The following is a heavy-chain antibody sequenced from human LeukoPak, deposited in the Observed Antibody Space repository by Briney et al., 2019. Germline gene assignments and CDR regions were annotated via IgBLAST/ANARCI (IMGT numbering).Heavy chain of an antibody. Sequence: ASVKVSCKVSGYTLTELSMHWVRQAPGKGLEWMGGFDPEDGETIYAQKFQGRATMTEDTSTDTAYMELSSLRSEDTAVYYCATSGSGWPPNAFDIWGQGTMVTVSS. V-gene: IGHV1-24*01. CDR2: FDPEDGET. CDR3: ATSGSGWPPNAFDI. CDR1: GYTLTELS. J-gene: IGHJ3*02. D-gene: IGHD6-19*01.